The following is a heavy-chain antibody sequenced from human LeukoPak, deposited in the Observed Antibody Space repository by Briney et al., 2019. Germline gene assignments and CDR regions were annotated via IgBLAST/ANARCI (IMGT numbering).Heavy chain of an antibody. CDR2: IYPGDSET. V-gene: IGHV5-51*01. CDR1: GYSFTTYW. D-gene: IGHD5-24*01. CDR3: TRSPRDGYHDAFDI. Sequence: HGESLKIPCKGSGYSFTTYWIAWVRQMPGEGLEWMGIIYPGDSETRYSPSFQGQVTISADKSITTAYLQWGSLKASDTAMYYCTRSPRDGYHDAFDIWGQGTMVTVFS. J-gene: IGHJ3*02.